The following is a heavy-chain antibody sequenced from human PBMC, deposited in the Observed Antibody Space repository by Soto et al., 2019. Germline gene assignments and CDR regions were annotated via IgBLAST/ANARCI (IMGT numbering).Heavy chain of an antibody. CDR3: ARDRSPGCFDY. CDR1: GGSISSYY. Sequence: SDTLSLTCSVSGGSISSYYWSWIRQPPGKGLEWIGYIYYSGSTNYNPSLKSRVTISVDTSKNQFSLKLSSVAAADTAVYYCARDRSPGCFDYWGQGTLVTVSS. CDR2: IYYSGST. J-gene: IGHJ4*02. V-gene: IGHV4-59*01.